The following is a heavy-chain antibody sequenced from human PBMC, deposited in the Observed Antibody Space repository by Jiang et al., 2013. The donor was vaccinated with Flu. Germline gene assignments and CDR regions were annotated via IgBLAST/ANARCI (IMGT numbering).Heavy chain of an antibody. CDR3: ATSKVEARPDYYGMDV. CDR1: GYTFTGYY. D-gene: IGHD5-12*01. J-gene: IGHJ6*02. CDR2: INPDSGGT. V-gene: IGHV1-2*04. Sequence: GAEVKKPGASVKVSCKASGYTFTGYYMHWVRQAPGQGLEWMGWINPDSGGTNYAQKFQGWVTMTRDTSISTAYMELSRLRSDDTAVYYCATSKVEARPDYYGMDVWGQGTTVTVSS.